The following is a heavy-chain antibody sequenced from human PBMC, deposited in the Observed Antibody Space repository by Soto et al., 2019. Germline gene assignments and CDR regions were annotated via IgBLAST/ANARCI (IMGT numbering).Heavy chain of an antibody. CDR1: GFTFSSYA. D-gene: IGHD5-18*01. CDR2: ISGTGGST. V-gene: IGHV3-23*01. Sequence: EVQLLESGGGLVQPGGSLRLSCAASGFTFSSYAMSWVRQAPGKGLEWVSAISGTGGSTYYADSVKGRFTTSRDNSKNTLYLQMNSLRAEDTAVYYCARTLYSYGTDYWGQGTLVTVSS. J-gene: IGHJ4*02. CDR3: ARTLYSYGTDY.